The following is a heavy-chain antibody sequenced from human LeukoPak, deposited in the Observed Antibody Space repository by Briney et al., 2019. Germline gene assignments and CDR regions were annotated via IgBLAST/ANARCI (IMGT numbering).Heavy chain of an antibody. CDR2: ISWDATTT. V-gene: IGHV3-43*01. CDR1: GFTFDDYT. J-gene: IGHJ4*01. D-gene: IGHD3-9*01. CDR3: TKGHYDVLTGYLFDY. Sequence: PGGSLRLSCVASGFTFDDYTMHWIRQAPGKGLEWVSLISWDATTTYYADSVKGRFTISRDNSKNSLYLQMDSLRTEDTAFYYCTKGHYDVLTGYLFDYWGHGTLVTVSP.